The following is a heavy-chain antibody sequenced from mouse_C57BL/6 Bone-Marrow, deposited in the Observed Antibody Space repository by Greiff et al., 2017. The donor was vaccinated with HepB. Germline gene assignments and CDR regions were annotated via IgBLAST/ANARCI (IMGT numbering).Heavy chain of an antibody. Sequence: EVKVVESGGGLVQPKGSLKLSCAASGFTFNTYAMHWVRQAPGKGLEWVARIRSKSSNYATYYADSVKDRFTISRDDSQSMLYLQMNNLKTEDTAMYYCVRDTTVVGYYYAMDYWGQGTSVTVSS. CDR3: VRDTTVVGYYYAMDY. CDR1: GFTFNTYA. D-gene: IGHD1-1*01. J-gene: IGHJ4*01. V-gene: IGHV10-3*01. CDR2: IRSKSSNYAT.